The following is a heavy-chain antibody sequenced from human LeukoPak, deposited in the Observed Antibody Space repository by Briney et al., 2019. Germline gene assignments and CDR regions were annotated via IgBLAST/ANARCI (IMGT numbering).Heavy chain of an antibody. CDR2: IYYSGST. CDR1: GASISSSTYY. Sequence: PSETLSLTCTVSGASISSSTYYWGWIRQPPGKGLEWIGSIYYSGSTYYNPSLKSRVTISVDTSKNQFSLKLSSVTAADTAVYYCARLAGSQGVIYYYYYYMDVWGKGTTVTISS. D-gene: IGHD3-10*01. J-gene: IGHJ6*03. CDR3: ARLAGSQGVIYYYYYYMDV. V-gene: IGHV4-39*01.